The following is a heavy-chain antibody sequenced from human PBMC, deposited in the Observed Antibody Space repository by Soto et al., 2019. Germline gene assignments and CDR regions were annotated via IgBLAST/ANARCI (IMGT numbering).Heavy chain of an antibody. CDR2: IHTTENT. J-gene: IGHJ4*02. Sequence: PSETLSLTCTVSGHSIRRYYWSWIRQPAGQGLEWIGRIHTTENTNDNPSLKSRVTMSIDTSKNQFSLKLSSLTAADTAVYYCARALSSAAGLYFDYWGQGTRVTVSS. CDR1: GHSIRRYY. D-gene: IGHD6-13*01. V-gene: IGHV4-4*07. CDR3: ARALSSAAGLYFDY.